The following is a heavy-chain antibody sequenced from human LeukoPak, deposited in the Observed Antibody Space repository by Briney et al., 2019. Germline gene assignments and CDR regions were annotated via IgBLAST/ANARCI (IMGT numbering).Heavy chain of an antibody. CDR2: MHNSGSS. CDR3: ARSAEWLRNAFDI. Sequence: SETLSLTCTVSGASTSHFYWNWIRQPPGKGLEWIGYMHNSGSSKHSPSLKSRVTISIDTSKNQFSLQLTSVTAADTAIYYCARSAEWLRNAFDIWGQGTMLSFSS. J-gene: IGHJ3*02. CDR1: GASTSHFY. D-gene: IGHD5-12*01. V-gene: IGHV4-59*01.